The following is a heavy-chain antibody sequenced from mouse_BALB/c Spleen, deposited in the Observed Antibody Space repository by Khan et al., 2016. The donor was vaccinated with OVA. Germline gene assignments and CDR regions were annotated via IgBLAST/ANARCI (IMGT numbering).Heavy chain of an antibody. CDR2: INPSNGGT. Sequence: QVQLQQSGAELVKPGASVKLSCKASGYTFTSYYMYWLKQRHGQGLAWIGEINPSNGGTNFNEKFKSKATLTVDKSARQATMQLSSLTSEDSAVYYCTRRGTARATLWFAYWGQGTLVTVSA. V-gene: IGHV1S81*02. D-gene: IGHD3-2*01. CDR1: GYTFTSYY. CDR3: TRRGTARATLWFAY. J-gene: IGHJ3*01.